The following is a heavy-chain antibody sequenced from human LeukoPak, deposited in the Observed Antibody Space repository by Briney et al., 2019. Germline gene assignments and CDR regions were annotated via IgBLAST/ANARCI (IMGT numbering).Heavy chain of an antibody. V-gene: IGHV3-48*02. CDR2: ISSSSSTI. J-gene: IGHJ3*02. D-gene: IGHD1-26*01. CDR1: GFTFSSYS. Sequence: PGGSLRLSCAASGFTFSSYSMNWVRQAPGKGLEWVSYISSSSSTIYYADSVKGRFTIPRDNAKNSLYLQMNSLRDEDTAVYYCARDIPSGSYLGPDAFDIWGQGTMVTVSS. CDR3: ARDIPSGSYLGPDAFDI.